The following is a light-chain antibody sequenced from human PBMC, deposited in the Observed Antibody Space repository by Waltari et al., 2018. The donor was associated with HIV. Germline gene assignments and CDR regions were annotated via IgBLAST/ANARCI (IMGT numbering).Light chain of an antibody. CDR3: QQTYSIPLT. J-gene: IGKJ4*01. CDR1: QTISSH. V-gene: IGKV1-39*01. CDR2: AAS. Sequence: DIQMTQSPSSLSASAGDRVTITCRASQTISSHLNWYQQKPGMAPKLLIYAASSLQRGVPSRFSGSGSGTDFTLTISTLQPEDFATYYCQQTYSIPLTFGGGTKVEIK.